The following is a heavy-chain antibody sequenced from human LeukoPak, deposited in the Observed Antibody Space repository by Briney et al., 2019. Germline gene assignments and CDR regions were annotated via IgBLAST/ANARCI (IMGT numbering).Heavy chain of an antibody. CDR1: GYTFTSYG. V-gene: IGHV1-18*04. CDR3: ARYSDCDILTGYYIVDY. J-gene: IGHJ4*02. Sequence: ASVKVSCKASGYTFTSYGISWVRQAPGQGLEWMGWISAYNGNTNYAQKLQGRVTMTTDTSTSTAYMELRSLRSDDTAVYYCARYSDCDILTGYYIVDYWGQGTLVTVSS. D-gene: IGHD3-9*01. CDR2: ISAYNGNT.